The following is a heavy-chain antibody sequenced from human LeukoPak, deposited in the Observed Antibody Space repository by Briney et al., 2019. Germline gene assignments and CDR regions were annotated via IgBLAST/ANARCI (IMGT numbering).Heavy chain of an antibody. CDR2: IYSGGST. CDR1: RFTVSSNY. CDR3: ARAEEMVYGMNV. D-gene: IGHD5-24*01. Sequence: PGGSLRLSCAASRFTVSSNYMSWVRQAPGKGLEWVSVIYSGGSTYYADSVKGRFTISRDNSKNTLYLQMNSLRAEDTAVYYCARAEEMVYGMNVWGQGTTVTVSS. J-gene: IGHJ6*02. V-gene: IGHV3-53*01.